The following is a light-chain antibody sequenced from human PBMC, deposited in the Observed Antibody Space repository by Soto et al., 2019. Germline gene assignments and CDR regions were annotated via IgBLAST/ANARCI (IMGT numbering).Light chain of an antibody. CDR2: KAS. J-gene: IGKJ5*01. CDR3: QQYNSYLIT. Sequence: DIQMTQSPSTLSASVGDRVTITCRASQSISSWLAWYQQKPGKAPKLLIYKASSLESGVPSRFSGSGSGTEFTLTISSLQPDDSATYHCQQYNSYLITFGQGTRLEIK. CDR1: QSISSW. V-gene: IGKV1-5*03.